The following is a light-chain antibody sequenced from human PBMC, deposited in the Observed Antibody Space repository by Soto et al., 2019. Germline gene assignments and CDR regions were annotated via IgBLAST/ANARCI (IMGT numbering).Light chain of an antibody. CDR3: QQYGTSPIT. J-gene: IGKJ5*01. V-gene: IGKV3-20*01. Sequence: EVVLTRSPGTLSLSPGERATLSCRASQSVSSSYLAWYQQKPGQAPRLLIYGASSRATGIPERFSGSGSGTDFTLTISSLEPEDFAVYYCQQYGTSPITFGQGTRLEIK. CDR1: QSVSSSY. CDR2: GAS.